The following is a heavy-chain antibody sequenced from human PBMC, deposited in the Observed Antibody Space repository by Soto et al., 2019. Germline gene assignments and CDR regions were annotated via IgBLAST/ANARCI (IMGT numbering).Heavy chain of an antibody. J-gene: IGHJ4*02. Sequence: SLRLSCAASGFTFSNYAMGWVRQVPGKGLEWVSTISGEGDSTNYADSVKGRFTISRDNSKNTLFLQINSLRAEDTAVYYCAKGPLGGYDFWSGYWLDWGQATLVTVSS. CDR1: GFTFSNYA. CDR3: AKGPLGGYDFWSGYWLD. CDR2: ISGEGDST. V-gene: IGHV3-23*01. D-gene: IGHD3-3*01.